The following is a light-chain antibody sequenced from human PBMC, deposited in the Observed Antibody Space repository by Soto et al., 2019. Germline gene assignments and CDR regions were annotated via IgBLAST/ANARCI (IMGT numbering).Light chain of an antibody. CDR3: QQYGRSPP. CDR1: QSVSNNY. Sequence: EIVLTHSPGTLSLSPVERATLSCRSSQSVSNNYLAWYQQKPGQAPRLLIYGASNRATGIPDRFSGSGSGTDFTLTISRLEPEDFAVYYCQQYGRSPPFGGGTKV. J-gene: IGKJ4*01. V-gene: IGKV3-20*01. CDR2: GAS.